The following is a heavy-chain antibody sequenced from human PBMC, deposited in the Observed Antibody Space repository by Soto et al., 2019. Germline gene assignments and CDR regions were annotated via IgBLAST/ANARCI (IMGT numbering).Heavy chain of an antibody. V-gene: IGHV3-30-3*01. CDR3: ARDGADFWSGYHYFDY. D-gene: IGHD3-3*01. CDR2: ISYDGSNK. CDR1: GFTFSSYA. Sequence: QVQLVESGGGVVQPGRSLRLSCAASGFTFSSYAMHWVRQAPGKGLEWVAVISYDGSNKYYADSVKGRLTISRDNSKNSLYLQMNSLRAEDTAVYYCARDGADFWSGYHYFDYWGQGTLVTVSS. J-gene: IGHJ4*02.